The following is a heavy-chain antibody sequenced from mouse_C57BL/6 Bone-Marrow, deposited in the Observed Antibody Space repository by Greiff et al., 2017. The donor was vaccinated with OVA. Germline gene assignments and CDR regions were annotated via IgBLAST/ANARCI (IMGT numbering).Heavy chain of an antibody. Sequence: DVKVEESGEGLVKPGGSLKLSCAASGFTFSSYAMSWVRQTPEKRLEWVAYISSGGDYIYYADTVKGRFTISRDNARNTLYLQMSSLKSEDTAMYCCTRLLDAKDYWGQGTSVTVSS. CDR2: ISSGGDYI. J-gene: IGHJ4*01. D-gene: IGHD2-1*01. CDR1: GFTFSSYA. CDR3: TRLLDAKDY. V-gene: IGHV5-9-1*02.